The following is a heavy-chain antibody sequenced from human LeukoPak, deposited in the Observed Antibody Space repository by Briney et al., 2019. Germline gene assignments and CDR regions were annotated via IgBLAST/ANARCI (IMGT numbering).Heavy chain of an antibody. D-gene: IGHD1-26*01. Sequence: GGSLRLSCAASGFTFSSYAMHGVRQAPGTGLEWVAVISYDGSNKYYADSVKGRFTISRDNSKNTLYLQMNSLRAEDTAVYYCARGLSGSPRDWGQGTLVTVSS. CDR1: GFTFSSYA. V-gene: IGHV3-30-3*01. CDR2: ISYDGSNK. CDR3: ARGLSGSPRD. J-gene: IGHJ4*02.